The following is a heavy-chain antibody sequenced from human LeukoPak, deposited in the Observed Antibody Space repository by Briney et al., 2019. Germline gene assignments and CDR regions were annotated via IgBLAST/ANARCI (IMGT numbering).Heavy chain of an antibody. D-gene: IGHD2-2*01. CDR3: ARGLGTPIGTPYCSSTSCYADEFDY. V-gene: IGHV3-30-3*01. CDR2: ISYDGSNK. Sequence: RRSLRLSCAASGFTFSSYAMHWVRQAPGKGLEWVAVISYDGSNKYYADSVKGRFTISRDNSKNTLYLQMNSLRAEDTAVYYCARGLGTPIGTPYCSSTSCYADEFDYWGQGTLVTVSS. CDR1: GFTFSSYA. J-gene: IGHJ4*02.